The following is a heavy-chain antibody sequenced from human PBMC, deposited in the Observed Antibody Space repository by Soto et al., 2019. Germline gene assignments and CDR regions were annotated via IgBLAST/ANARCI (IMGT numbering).Heavy chain of an antibody. D-gene: IGHD5-18*01. Sequence: EVQLLESGGGLVQPGGSLRLSCAASGFTFSAYWMHWVRQAPGKGLVWVSRISSDGSSTTYADCAEDRFIISRDNAKNTLYLQLNSLRAEDTAVYYCARGSRGYSYGYNDYWGQGTLVFVSS. V-gene: IGHV3-74*01. J-gene: IGHJ4*02. CDR3: ARGSRGYSYGYNDY. CDR2: ISSDGSST. CDR1: GFTFSAYW.